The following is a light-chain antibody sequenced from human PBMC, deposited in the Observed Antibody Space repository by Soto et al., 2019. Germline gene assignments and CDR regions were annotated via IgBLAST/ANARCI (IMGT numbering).Light chain of an antibody. CDR1: QSVSSN. CDR3: QQYNFWPGLT. Sequence: EIVMTQSPATLSVSPGERATLSCRASQSVSSNLAWYQQKPGQAPRLLIYGASTRATGIPDRFRGSGSGTYFTLTIISLQSEDSAVYYCQQYNFWPGLTFGGGTKVDIK. J-gene: IGKJ4*01. V-gene: IGKV3-15*01. CDR2: GAS.